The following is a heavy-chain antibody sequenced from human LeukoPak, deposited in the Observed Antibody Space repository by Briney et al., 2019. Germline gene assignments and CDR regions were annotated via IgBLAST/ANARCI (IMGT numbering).Heavy chain of an antibody. Sequence: GGSLRLSCAASGFTFSSYGMHWVRQAPGKGLEWVAFIRYDGSNKYYADFVKGRFTISRDNSKNTLYLQMNSLRAEDTAVYYCARNYDFWSGYYSYYYYYMDVWGKGTTVTVSS. V-gene: IGHV3-30*02. CDR3: ARNYDFWSGYYSYYYYYMDV. J-gene: IGHJ6*03. CDR2: IRYDGSNK. D-gene: IGHD3-3*01. CDR1: GFTFSSYG.